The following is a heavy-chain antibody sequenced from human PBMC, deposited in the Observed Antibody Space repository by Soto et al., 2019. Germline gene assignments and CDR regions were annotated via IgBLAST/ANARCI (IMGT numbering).Heavy chain of an antibody. D-gene: IGHD2-21*02. Sequence: PGGSLRLSCVASEFTFSSYAMHWVRQAPGKGLEWLSAISPRGDITKYDDSVKGRFTISRDNSRNTLYLQMNSLRDEDTAAYPCARDYIGGDTDGLDIWGQGTMVTVSS. CDR2: ISPRGDIT. J-gene: IGHJ3*02. CDR1: EFTFSSYA. CDR3: ARDYIGGDTDGLDI. V-gene: IGHV3-23*01.